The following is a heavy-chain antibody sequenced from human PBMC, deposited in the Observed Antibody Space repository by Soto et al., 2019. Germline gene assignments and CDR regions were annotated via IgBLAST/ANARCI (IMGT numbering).Heavy chain of an antibody. J-gene: IGHJ6*02. V-gene: IGHV1-58*01. Sequence: GASVKVSCKASGFTFTSSAVQWVRQARGQRLEWIGWIVVGSGNTNYAQKFQERVTITRDMSTSTAYMELSSLRSEDTAVYYCAAVVRSGYSGYESYGMDVWGQGTTVTVSS. CDR2: IVVGSGNT. CDR3: AAVVRSGYSGYESYGMDV. D-gene: IGHD5-12*01. CDR1: GFTFTSSA.